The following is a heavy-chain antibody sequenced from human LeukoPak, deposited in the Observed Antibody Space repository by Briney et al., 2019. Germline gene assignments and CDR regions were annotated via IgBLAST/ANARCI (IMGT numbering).Heavy chain of an antibody. CDR3: ARDLDYGGNHDAFDI. J-gene: IGHJ3*02. Sequence: GGSLRLSCAASGFTFSSYGMHWVRQAPGKGLEWVAVIWYDGSNKYYVDSVKGRFTISRDNSKNTLYLQMNSLRAEDTAVYYCARDLDYGGNHDAFDIWGQGTTVTVSS. CDR1: GFTFSSYG. D-gene: IGHD4-23*01. V-gene: IGHV3-33*01. CDR2: IWYDGSNK.